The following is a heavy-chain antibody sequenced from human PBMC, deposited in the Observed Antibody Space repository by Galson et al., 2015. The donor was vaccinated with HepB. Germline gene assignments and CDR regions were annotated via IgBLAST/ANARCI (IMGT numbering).Heavy chain of an antibody. CDR2: IRSKAGNYAT. D-gene: IGHD6-13*01. V-gene: IGHV3-73*01. CDR3: TRLADLSGYSSS. J-gene: IGHJ4*02. Sequence: SLRLSCAASGFTFSGSAIHWVRQTSGKGLEWVGRIRSKAGNYATAYTATLKGRFTISRSDSKNTAYLHMRSLRTADTDVYHCTRLADLSGYSSSWGQGTLVTVSS. CDR1: GFTFSGSA.